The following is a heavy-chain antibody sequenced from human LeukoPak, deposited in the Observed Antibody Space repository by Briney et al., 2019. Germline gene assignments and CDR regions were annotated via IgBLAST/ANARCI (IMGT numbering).Heavy chain of an antibody. D-gene: IGHD3-10*01. CDR2: IDPSGGGT. CDR3: AREYGGGVNWFDH. Sequence: ASVKVSFKASGYTFSSNYIHWVRQAPGQGLEWMGVIDPSGGGTSYAQKLQGRVTMTTDTSTSTTYMELRRLRFDDTAVYYLAREYGGGVNWFDHWGQGTLVIVSS. J-gene: IGHJ5*02. CDR1: GYTFSSNY. V-gene: IGHV1-46*01.